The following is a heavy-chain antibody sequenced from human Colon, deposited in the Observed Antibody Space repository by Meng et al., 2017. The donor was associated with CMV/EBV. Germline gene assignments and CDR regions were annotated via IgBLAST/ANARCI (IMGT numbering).Heavy chain of an antibody. Sequence: GGCLRLACAASGFTFTTFWMTWVRQAPGKWLEWVANIKEDGTGQLYVDSVKGRFTISRDDAKKSVYLQMNSLRAEDTAVYYCVRYANSQYGMDVWGQGTTVTVSS. D-gene: IGHD2-21*01. CDR3: VRYANSQYGMDV. J-gene: IGHJ6*02. V-gene: IGHV3-7*01. CDR2: IKEDGTGQ. CDR1: GFTFTTFW.